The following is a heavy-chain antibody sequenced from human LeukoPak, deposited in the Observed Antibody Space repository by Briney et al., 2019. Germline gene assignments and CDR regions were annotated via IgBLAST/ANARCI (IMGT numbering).Heavy chain of an antibody. CDR3: AKVNYDDSSGFYYESEIDY. CDR1: GFTFSYYA. D-gene: IGHD3-22*01. CDR2: IPGSGGAWVSSITGTASRP. V-gene: IGHV3-23*01. Sequence: GGSLRLSCAASGFTFSYYAMSWVRQAPGKGLELVSTIPGSGGAWVSSITGTASRPFYADSVKGRFTISRDNSKNTLYLQMNSLRAEDTAVYYCAKVNYDDSSGFYYESEIDYWGQGTLVTVSS. J-gene: IGHJ4*02.